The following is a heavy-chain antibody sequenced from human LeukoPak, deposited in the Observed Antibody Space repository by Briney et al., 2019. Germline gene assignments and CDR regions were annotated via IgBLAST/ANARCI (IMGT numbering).Heavy chain of an antibody. CDR3: ARSSGYSYGYHFDY. CDR2: ITPLFGTA. D-gene: IGHD5-18*01. Sequence: SVKVSCKASGGTFSKYTISWVRQRPGQGLEWMGGITPLFGTANYAQKFQGRVTITADESASTAYMELSSLRSEDTAVYYCARSSGYSYGYHFDYWGQGTLVTVSS. V-gene: IGHV1-69*13. CDR1: GGTFSKYT. J-gene: IGHJ4*02.